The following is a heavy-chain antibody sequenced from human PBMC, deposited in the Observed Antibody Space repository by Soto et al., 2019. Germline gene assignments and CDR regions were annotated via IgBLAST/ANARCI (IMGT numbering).Heavy chain of an antibody. J-gene: IGHJ4*02. Sequence: QVQLVESGGGLVKPGGSQRLSCAASGFTFSDFYMSWIRQTPGKGLEWISYISSNGASMYYADSVKGRFTISRDNAKNSLYLQMNSVTPEDTGFYYCARDRCIGGRCFPYYFDTWGQGVLVSVSS. CDR1: GFTFSDFY. V-gene: IGHV3-11*01. D-gene: IGHD2-15*01. CDR3: ARDRCIGGRCFPYYFDT. CDR2: ISSNGASM.